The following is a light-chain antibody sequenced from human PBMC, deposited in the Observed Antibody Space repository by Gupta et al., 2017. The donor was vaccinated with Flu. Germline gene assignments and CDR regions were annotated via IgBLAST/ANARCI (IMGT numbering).Light chain of an antibody. CDR3: QAYDSSQSGWV. Sequence: QSVLTQLPLVSGAPAHRLTIPRTGTCSNIGAGFDVTWYQQIPRTAPKLLIYVNNTRPSGVPDRFSGSRSGTSASLAITELQAADGADDYCQAYDSSQSGWVFGGGTKLTVL. V-gene: IGLV1-40*01. CDR1: CSNIGAGFD. CDR2: VNN. J-gene: IGLJ3*02.